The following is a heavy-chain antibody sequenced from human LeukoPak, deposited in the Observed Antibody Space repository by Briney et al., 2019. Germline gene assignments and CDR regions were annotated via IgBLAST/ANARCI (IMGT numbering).Heavy chain of an antibody. J-gene: IGHJ4*02. CDR3: ARDLAADY. CDR1: GHTVSSNY. Sequence: GGSLRLFCAASGHTVSSNYMSWVRQAPGKGLEWVSVIYSGGSTYYADSVKGRFTISRDNSKNTLYLQMNSLRAEDTAVYYCARDLAADYWGQGTLVTVSS. V-gene: IGHV3-53*01. CDR2: IYSGGST.